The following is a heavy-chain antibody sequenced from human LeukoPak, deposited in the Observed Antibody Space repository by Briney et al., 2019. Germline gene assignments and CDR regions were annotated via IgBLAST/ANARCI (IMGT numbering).Heavy chain of an antibody. J-gene: IGHJ4*02. CDR3: ARDRRVGAIGY. CDR1: GGSISSSSYY. CDR2: IYYSGST. V-gene: IGHV4-39*07. Sequence: SETLSLTCTVSGGSISSSSYYWGWIRQPPGKGLEWIGSIYYSGSTYYNPSLKSRVTISVDTSKNQFSLKLSSVTAADTAVYYCARDRRVGAIGYWGQGTLVTVSS. D-gene: IGHD1-26*01.